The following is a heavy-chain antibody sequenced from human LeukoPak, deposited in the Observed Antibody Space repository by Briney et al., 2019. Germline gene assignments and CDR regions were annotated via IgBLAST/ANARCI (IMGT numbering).Heavy chain of an antibody. J-gene: IGHJ5*02. CDR2: IYTSGST. V-gene: IGHV4-4*07. CDR3: ARGAAYYYGSGRSWFDP. D-gene: IGHD3-10*01. Sequence: SETLSLTCTVSGGSISSYYWSWIRQPAGKGLEWIGRIYTSGSTNYNPPLKSRVTMSVDTSKNQFSLKLSSVTAADTAVYYCARGAAYYYGSGRSWFDPWGQGTLVTVSS. CDR1: GGSISSYY.